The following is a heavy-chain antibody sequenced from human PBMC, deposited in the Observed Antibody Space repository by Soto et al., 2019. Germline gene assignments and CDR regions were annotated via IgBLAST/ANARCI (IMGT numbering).Heavy chain of an antibody. CDR3: TRDPLIAVAAYDAFDI. CDR2: IWYDGSNK. V-gene: IGHV3-33*01. D-gene: IGHD6-19*01. Sequence: QVQLVASGGGVVQRGGSLRLSCAASGFTFSSYGMHWVRQAPGKGLEWVAVIWYDGSNKYYADSVKGRYTISRDDSKNTVYLQMNSLGAEDTAVYYCTRDPLIAVAAYDAFDIWGQGTSVTVSS. J-gene: IGHJ3*02. CDR1: GFTFSSYG.